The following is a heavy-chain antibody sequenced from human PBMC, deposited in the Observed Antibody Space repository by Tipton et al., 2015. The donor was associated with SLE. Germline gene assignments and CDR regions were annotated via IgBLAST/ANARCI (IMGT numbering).Heavy chain of an antibody. CDR3: AKEGYSSGFY. CDR1: GFTFSSYA. CDR2: ISGSGGST. Sequence: SLRLSCAASGFTFSSYAMSWVRQAPGKGLEWVSTISGSGGSTYYADYVKGRFTISRDNSKNTQYLQMNSLRAEDTAVYYCAKEGYSSGFYWGQGTLVTVSS. D-gene: IGHD6-19*01. V-gene: IGHV3-23*01. J-gene: IGHJ4*02.